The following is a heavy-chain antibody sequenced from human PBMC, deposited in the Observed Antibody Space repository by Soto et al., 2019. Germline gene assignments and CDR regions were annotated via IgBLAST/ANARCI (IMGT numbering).Heavy chain of an antibody. CDR1: GGTFSSYA. J-gene: IGHJ5*02. CDR3: ARGERMTTVTTENWFDP. D-gene: IGHD4-17*01. CDR2: IIPIFGTA. V-gene: IGHV1-69*01. Sequence: QVQLVQSGAEVKKPGSSVKVSCKASGGTFSSYAISWVRQAPGQGLEWMGGIIPIFGTANYAQKFQGRVTITADESTSTAYRELSSLRSEDTAVYYCARGERMTTVTTENWFDPWGQGTLVTVSS.